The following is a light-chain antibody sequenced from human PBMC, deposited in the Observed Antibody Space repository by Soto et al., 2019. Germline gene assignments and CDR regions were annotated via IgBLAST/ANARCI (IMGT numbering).Light chain of an antibody. J-gene: IGKJ1*01. CDR2: GAS. Sequence: EIVMTQSPATLSVSPGERATLSCRASQSVSSNLAWYQQKPGQAPRLLIYGASTRATGIPGRFSGSGSGTEFTLTISRLEPEDFAVYYCQQYGSFSWTFGQGTKVDI. CDR1: QSVSSN. CDR3: QQYGSFSWT. V-gene: IGKV3-15*01.